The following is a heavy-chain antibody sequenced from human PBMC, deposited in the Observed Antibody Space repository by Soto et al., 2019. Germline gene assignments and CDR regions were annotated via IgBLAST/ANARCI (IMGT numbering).Heavy chain of an antibody. CDR3: AREGRGIAVAIDAFDI. V-gene: IGHV1-2*04. D-gene: IGHD6-19*01. CDR1: GYTFTGYY. J-gene: IGHJ3*02. CDR2: INPNSGGT. Sequence: ASVKVSCKASGYTFTGYYMHWVRQAPGQGLEWMGWINPNSGGTNYAQKFQGWVTMTRDTSISTAYMELSRLGSDDTAVYYCAREGRGIAVAIDAFDIWGQGTMVTVSS.